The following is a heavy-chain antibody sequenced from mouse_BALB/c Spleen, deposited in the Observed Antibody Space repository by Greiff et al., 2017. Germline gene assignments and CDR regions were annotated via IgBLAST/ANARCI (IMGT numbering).Heavy chain of an antibody. D-gene: IGHD2-14*01. V-gene: IGHV2-2*02. CDR1: GFSLTSYG. CDR2: IWSGGST. Sequence: VKLVESGPGLVQPSQSLSITCTVSGFSLTSYGVHWVRQSPGKGLEWLGVIWSGGSTDYNAAFISRLSISKDNSKSQVFFKMNSLQANDTAIYYCARHYRYDVGYAMDYWGQGTSVTVSS. CDR3: ARHYRYDVGYAMDY. J-gene: IGHJ4*01.